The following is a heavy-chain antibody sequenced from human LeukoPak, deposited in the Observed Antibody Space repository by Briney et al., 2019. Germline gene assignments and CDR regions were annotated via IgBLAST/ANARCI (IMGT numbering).Heavy chain of an antibody. Sequence: ASVKVSCKASGYTFTGYYMHWVRQAPGQGLEWMGWINPNSGGTNYAQKFQGRVTMTRDTSISTAYMELSRLRSEDTAVYYCARERPPYCSSTSCYARVSWFDHWGQGTLVTVSS. CDR1: GYTFTGYY. CDR3: ARERPPYCSSTSCYARVSWFDH. V-gene: IGHV1-2*02. D-gene: IGHD2-2*01. J-gene: IGHJ5*02. CDR2: INPNSGGT.